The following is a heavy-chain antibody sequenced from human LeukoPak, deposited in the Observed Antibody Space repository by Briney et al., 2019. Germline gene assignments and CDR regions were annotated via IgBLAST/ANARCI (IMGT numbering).Heavy chain of an antibody. CDR3: ARHPKPAVLLWFGELLDE. CDR1: GGSISSYY. CDR2: ISYSGST. Sequence: SETLSLTCTVSGGSISSYYWSWIRQPPGKGLEWIGYISYSGSTDYNPSLKSRVTISGDTSKNQFSLKLSSVTAADTAVYYCARHPKPAVLLWFGELLDEWGQETLVTVSS. V-gene: IGHV4-59*08. J-gene: IGHJ4*02. D-gene: IGHD3-10*01.